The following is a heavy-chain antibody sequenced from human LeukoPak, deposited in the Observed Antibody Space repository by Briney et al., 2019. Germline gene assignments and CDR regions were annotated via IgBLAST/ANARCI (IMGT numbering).Heavy chain of an antibody. CDR1: GFTFSSYA. Sequence: PGGSLGLSCAASGFTFSSYAMSWVRQAPGKGLEWVSAISGSGGSTYYADSVKGRFTISRDNSKNTLYLQMNSLRAEDTAVYYCARRVPAYCSSTSCYYYYGMDVWGQGTTVTVSS. CDR3: ARRVPAYCSSTSCYYYYGMDV. CDR2: ISGSGGST. V-gene: IGHV3-23*01. D-gene: IGHD2-2*01. J-gene: IGHJ6*02.